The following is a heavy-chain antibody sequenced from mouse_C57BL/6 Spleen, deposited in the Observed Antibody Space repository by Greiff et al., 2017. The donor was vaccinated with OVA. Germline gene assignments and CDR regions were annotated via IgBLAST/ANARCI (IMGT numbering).Heavy chain of an antibody. Sequence: DVQLQESGPELVKPGASVKISCKASGYTFTDYYMNWVKQSHGKSLEWIGDINPNNGGTSYNQKFKGKATLTVDKSSSTAYMELRSLTSEDSAVYYCARSVGHYFDYWGQGTTLTVSS. CDR1: GYTFTDYY. V-gene: IGHV1-26*01. D-gene: IGHD1-1*02. CDR3: ARSVGHYFDY. J-gene: IGHJ2*01. CDR2: INPNNGGT.